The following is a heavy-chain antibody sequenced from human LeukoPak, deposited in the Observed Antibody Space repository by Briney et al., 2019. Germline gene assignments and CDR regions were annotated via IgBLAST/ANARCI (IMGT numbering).Heavy chain of an antibody. Sequence: GGSLRLSCAAAGFTLRSHGMHWVRQAPGKGLEWVAFIRFDGSDKYYADSVKGRFTISRDNSKNTLYLQMNSLTGEDTAIYYCVKTRGADYWGQGTLVTVSP. CDR3: VKTRGADY. CDR2: IRFDGSDK. CDR1: GFTLRSHG. J-gene: IGHJ4*02. V-gene: IGHV3-30*02.